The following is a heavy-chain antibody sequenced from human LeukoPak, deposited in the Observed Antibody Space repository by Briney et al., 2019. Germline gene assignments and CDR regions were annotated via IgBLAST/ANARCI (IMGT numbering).Heavy chain of an antibody. CDR1: GGSFSGYY. V-gene: IGHV4-34*01. J-gene: IGHJ5*02. CDR3: ARGGGYNWFDP. CDR2: INHSGST. Sequence: PSETLSLTCAVYGGSFSGYYWSWLRQPPGKGLEWLGEINHSGSTNYNPSRKSRVTVSVDTSKNQYSLKLSSVTAADTAVYHCARGGGYNWFDPWGQGTLVTVSS.